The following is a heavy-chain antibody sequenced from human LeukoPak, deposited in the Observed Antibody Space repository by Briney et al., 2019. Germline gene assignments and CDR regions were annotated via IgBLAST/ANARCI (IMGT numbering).Heavy chain of an antibody. CDR3: ARSREGYFDY. CDR1: GFTFSTYG. Sequence: GGSLRFSCAASGFTFSTYGMHWVRQAPGKGLEWVAVIWYDGSNKYYTDSVKGRFTISRDNSKNTLYLQMNSLRAEDTAVYYCARSREGYFDYWGQGTLVTVSS. J-gene: IGHJ4*03. CDR2: IWYDGSNK. V-gene: IGHV3-33*01.